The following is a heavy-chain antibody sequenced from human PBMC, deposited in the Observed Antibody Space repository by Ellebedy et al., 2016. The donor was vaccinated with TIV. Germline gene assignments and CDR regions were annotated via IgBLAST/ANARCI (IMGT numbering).Heavy chain of an antibody. D-gene: IGHD4-11*01. CDR2: ISSSSGTI. V-gene: IGHV3-48*02. Sequence: GESLKISCSASGFDFRYYSMDWVRQAPGKGLEWISYISSSSGTIYYADSVEGRFTISRDNAKNSLFLQMSSLRDDDTAIYYCATEINSPLDFWGQGTLVTVSA. CDR1: GFDFRYYS. CDR3: ATEINSPLDF. J-gene: IGHJ4*02.